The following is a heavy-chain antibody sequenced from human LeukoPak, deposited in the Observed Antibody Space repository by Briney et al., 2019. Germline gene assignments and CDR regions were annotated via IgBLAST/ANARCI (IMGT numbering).Heavy chain of an antibody. D-gene: IGHD3-10*01. CDR1: GASFSGYY. J-gene: IGHJ4*02. CDR2: INHSGST. Sequence: SETLSLTCAVYGASFSGYYCSSIRQPPRKGLEWIGEINHSGSTNYNPPLKSRFTISVDTSKNQFSLKLSSVTAADTAVYYCARGLMAGSGGYWGQGTLVTVSS. CDR3: ARGLMAGSGGY. V-gene: IGHV4-34*01.